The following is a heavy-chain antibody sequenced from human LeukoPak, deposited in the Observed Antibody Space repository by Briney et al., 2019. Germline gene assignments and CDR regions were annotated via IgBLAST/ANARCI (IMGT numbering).Heavy chain of an antibody. Sequence: PGASVKVSCKASGYTFTSYAMHWVRQAPGQRLEWMGWINAGNGNTKYSQKFQGRVTITRDTSASTAYMELSSLRSEDTAVYYCARQSSGWYGGFDYWGQGTLVTVSS. CDR2: INAGNGNT. J-gene: IGHJ4*02. CDR3: ARQSSGWYGGFDY. CDR1: GYTFTSYA. D-gene: IGHD6-19*01. V-gene: IGHV1-3*01.